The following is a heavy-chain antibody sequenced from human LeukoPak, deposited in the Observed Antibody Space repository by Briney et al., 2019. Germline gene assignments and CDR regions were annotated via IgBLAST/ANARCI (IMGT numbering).Heavy chain of an antibody. J-gene: IGHJ6*02. CDR2: IKQDGSEK. CDR1: GFTFSSYW. CDR3: ARSNSIGYSSSWYWGWYYYYGMDV. V-gene: IGHV3-7*01. D-gene: IGHD6-13*01. Sequence: GGSLRLSCAASGFTFSSYWMSWVRQAPGKGLEWVANIKQDGSEKYYVDSAKGRFTISRDNAKNSLYLQMNSLRAEDTAVYYCARSNSIGYSSSWYWGWYYYYGMDVWGQGTTVTVSS.